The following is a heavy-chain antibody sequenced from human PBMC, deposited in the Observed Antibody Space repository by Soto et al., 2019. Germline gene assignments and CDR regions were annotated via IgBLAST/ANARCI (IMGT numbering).Heavy chain of an antibody. CDR3: ARDRSLAPERWLPRLFDP. V-gene: IGHV3-7*01. CDR1: GFTFSNYW. J-gene: IGHJ5*02. Sequence: GGSLRLSCAASGFTFSNYWMSWVRQAPGKGLEWVANIKQDGSEKNYVDSVKGRFTISRDNAKNSLYLQMNSLRAEDTAVYYCARDRSLAPERWLPRLFDPWGQGTLVTVSS. D-gene: IGHD6-19*01. CDR2: IKQDGSEK.